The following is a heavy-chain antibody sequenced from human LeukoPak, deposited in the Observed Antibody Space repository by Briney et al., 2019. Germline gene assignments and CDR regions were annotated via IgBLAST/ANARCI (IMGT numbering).Heavy chain of an antibody. J-gene: IGHJ5*02. D-gene: IGHD6-19*01. CDR2: ISWYSGSI. V-gene: IGHV3-9*01. Sequence: GGSLRLSCASSGFTFDDYAMHWVRQAPGEGLEWVSGISWYSGSIGYADSVKGRFTISRDNAKNSLYLQMNSLRAEDTALYYCAKDLDSSMQGAFDPWGQGTLVTVSS. CDR3: AKDLDSSMQGAFDP. CDR1: GFTFDDYA.